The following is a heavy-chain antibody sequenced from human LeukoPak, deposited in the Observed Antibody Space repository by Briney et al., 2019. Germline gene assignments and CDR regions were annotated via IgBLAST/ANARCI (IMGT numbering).Heavy chain of an antibody. CDR1: GVSFSGYY. CDR2: INHSGST. CDR3: ARGLKITMVRGVTHPFDY. D-gene: IGHD3-10*01. J-gene: IGHJ4*02. Sequence: SETLSLTCAVYGVSFSGYYWSWIRQPPGKGLGWIGEINHSGSTNYNPSLKSRVTISVDTSKNQFSLKLSSVTAADTAVYYCARGLKITMVRGVTHPFDYWGQGTLVTVSS. V-gene: IGHV4-34*01.